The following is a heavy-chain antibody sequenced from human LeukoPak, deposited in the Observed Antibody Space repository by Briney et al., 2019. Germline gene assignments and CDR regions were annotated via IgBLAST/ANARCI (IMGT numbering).Heavy chain of an antibody. V-gene: IGHV4-30-2*01. Sequence: SETLSLTCTVSGVSISSGGYYWSWIGQPPGKGLEWIGYIYHSGSTYYNPSLKSRVTISVDRSKNQFSLKLSSVTAADTAVYYCARLISSSWSNYYSGMDVWGQGTTVTVSS. CDR1: GVSISSGGYY. CDR2: IYHSGST. CDR3: ARLISSSWSNYYSGMDV. J-gene: IGHJ6*02. D-gene: IGHD6-13*01.